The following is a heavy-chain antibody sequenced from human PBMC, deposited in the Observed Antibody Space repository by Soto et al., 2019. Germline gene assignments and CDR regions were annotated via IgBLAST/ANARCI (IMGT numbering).Heavy chain of an antibody. V-gene: IGHV3-74*03. CDR2: INGDGTDT. Sequence: EVQLVESGGGLVQPGGSLRLSCAASGFTFSMYWMHWVRQAPGKGLLWVSRINGDGTDTTYADSVKGRFTSSRDNAKNTVYLQVNGLRAEDTAVYYCAREVGRGSGGYYLDYWGQETLVTVSS. J-gene: IGHJ4*02. CDR1: GFTFSMYW. CDR3: AREVGRGSGGYYLDY. D-gene: IGHD2-15*01.